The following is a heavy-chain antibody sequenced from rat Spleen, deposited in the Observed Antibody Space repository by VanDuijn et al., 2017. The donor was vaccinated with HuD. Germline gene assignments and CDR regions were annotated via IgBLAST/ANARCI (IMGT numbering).Heavy chain of an antibody. CDR3: AREFDYFDY. CDR2: INFDGSGT. CDR1: GFTFSNFD. V-gene: IGHV5-29*01. Sequence: EVQLVESGGGLVQPGRSLKLSCAASGFTFSNFDMAWVRQTPTKGLEWVASINFDGSGTYYRDSVKGRFTFSRDNAKSILYLQMDSLRSEDTATYYCAREFDYFDYWGQGVMVTVSS. J-gene: IGHJ2*01.